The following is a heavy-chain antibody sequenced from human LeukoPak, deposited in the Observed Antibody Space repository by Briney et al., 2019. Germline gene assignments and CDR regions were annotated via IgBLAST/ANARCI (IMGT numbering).Heavy chain of an antibody. J-gene: IGHJ4*02. CDR1: GGSISSYY. CDR3: ARDGPLGWFGENDY. Sequence: PSETLSLTCTVSGGSISSYYWSWIRQPPGQGLEWIGYIYYSGSTNYNPSLKSRVTISVDTSKNQFSLKLSSVTAADTAVYYCARDGPLGWFGENDYWGQGTLVTVSS. V-gene: IGHV4-59*01. D-gene: IGHD3-10*01. CDR2: IYYSGST.